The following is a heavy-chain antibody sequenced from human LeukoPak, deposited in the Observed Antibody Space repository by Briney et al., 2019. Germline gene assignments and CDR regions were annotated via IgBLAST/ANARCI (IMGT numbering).Heavy chain of an antibody. CDR1: GYTFTNYG. V-gene: IGHV1-18*01. D-gene: IGHD1-26*01. CDR3: ARRIVGGHLGDY. Sequence: ASVKVSCKASGYTFTNYGMSWVRQAPGQGLEWMGWISAKNGNIDYAQKLQGRVTMTVDTSTGTAYMELRSLRSDDTAVYYCARRIVGGHLGDYWGQGTLVTVSS. J-gene: IGHJ4*02. CDR2: ISAKNGNI.